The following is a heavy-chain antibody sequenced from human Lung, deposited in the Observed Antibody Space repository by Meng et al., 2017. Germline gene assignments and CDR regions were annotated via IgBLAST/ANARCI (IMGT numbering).Heavy chain of an antibody. CDR2: LIAVFDKT. V-gene: IGHV1-69*13. J-gene: IGHJ4*02. Sequence: QVQLVQSGAEVKKPGSSVKVAGKTSGGSSSTHTFSWVRQAPGQWLEWMGGLIAVFDKTKAAPRFQDRVTFTADESTSTAYMELSSLTFDDTAVYFCARGRRNEPLFDYWGQGTLVTVSS. D-gene: IGHD1-14*01. CDR1: GGSSSTHT. CDR3: ARGRRNEPLFDY.